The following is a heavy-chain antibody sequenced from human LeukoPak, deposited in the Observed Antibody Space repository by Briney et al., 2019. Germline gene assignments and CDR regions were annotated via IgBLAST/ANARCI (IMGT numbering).Heavy chain of an antibody. D-gene: IGHD3-10*01. J-gene: IGHJ4*02. Sequence: GGSLRLSCAASGFTVTTNYMSWVRQAPGKGLEWVSLIYPDGSTYHADSVRGRFTISRDDSKNTFYLQMNSLRAEDTDIYYCARRFDGDYFDYWGQGTLVTVSS. CDR2: IYPDGST. CDR3: ARRFDGDYFDY. CDR1: GFTVTTNY. V-gene: IGHV3-53*01.